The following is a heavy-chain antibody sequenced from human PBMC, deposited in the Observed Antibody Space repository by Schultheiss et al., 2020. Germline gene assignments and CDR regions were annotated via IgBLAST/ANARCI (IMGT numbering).Heavy chain of an antibody. D-gene: IGHD5-24*01. J-gene: IGHJ4*02. V-gene: IGHV3-23*01. CDR3: ARVGIQFGITHFDY. Sequence: GESLKISCAASGFIFDDFAMHWVRQAPGKGLEWVSGVSGSGTYTYYKASMKGRFTVSRDNSKNTVYLQMNSLRAEDTAVYYCARVGIQFGITHFDYWGQGTLVTVSS. CDR2: VSGSGTYT. CDR1: GFIFDDFA.